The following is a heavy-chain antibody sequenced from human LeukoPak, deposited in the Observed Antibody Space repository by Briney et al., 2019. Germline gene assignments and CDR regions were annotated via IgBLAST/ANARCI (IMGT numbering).Heavy chain of an antibody. J-gene: IGHJ4*02. CDR3: ARGGISSAAGLDY. CDR2: ISVSGGIT. D-gene: IGHD6-13*01. Sequence: GGSLRLSCAASGFTFSSSAMAWVRQAPGEGLEWVSAISVSGGITYYADSVKGRFTISRDNSKNTLYLQVNSLRAEDTAVFYCARGGISSAAGLDYWDQGTLVTVSS. CDR1: GFTFSSSA. V-gene: IGHV3-23*01.